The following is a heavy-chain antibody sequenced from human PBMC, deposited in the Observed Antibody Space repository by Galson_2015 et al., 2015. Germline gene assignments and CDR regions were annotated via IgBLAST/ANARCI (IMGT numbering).Heavy chain of an antibody. CDR2: ISSSGSSI. V-gene: IGHV3-11*01. Sequence: SLRLSCAASGFTFSDYYMNWIRQAPGKGLEWVSYISSSGSSIYYADSVKGRFTTSRDNAKNSLYLQMNRLRAEDTAVYYCARDLLVKNVVVPAAIGRPHYEPYYYGMDVWGQGTTVTVSS. D-gene: IGHD2-2*01. CDR1: GFTFSDYY. CDR3: ARDLLVKNVVVPAAIGRPHYEPYYYGMDV. J-gene: IGHJ6*02.